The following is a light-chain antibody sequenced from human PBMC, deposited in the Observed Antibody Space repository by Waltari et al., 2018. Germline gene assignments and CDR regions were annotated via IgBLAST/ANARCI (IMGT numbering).Light chain of an antibody. CDR3: AAWDDSLRGPV. V-gene: IGLV1-47*01. J-gene: IGLJ2*01. CDR1: SSNIGSNY. Sequence: QSVLTQPPSASGTPGQRVTISCSGSSSNIGSNYVYWYQQLPGTAPKLLIYRNNQRPSGVPDRFSGSRSGTAASLAISGLRSEDEADYYCAAWDDSLRGPVFGGGTNLTVL. CDR2: RNN.